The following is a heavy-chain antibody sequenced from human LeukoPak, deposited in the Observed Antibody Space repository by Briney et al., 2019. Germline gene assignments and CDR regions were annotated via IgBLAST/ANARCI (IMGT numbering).Heavy chain of an antibody. V-gene: IGHV3-21*01. CDR1: GLTFSSYS. CDR3: ARDRVIAAAGIDY. Sequence: GGSLRLSCAASGLTFSSYSMNWVRQAPGKGLEWVSSISSSSSYIYYADSVKGRFTISRDNAKNSLYLQMNSLRAEDTAVYYCARDRVIAAAGIDYWGQGTLVTVSS. CDR2: ISSSSSYI. J-gene: IGHJ4*02. D-gene: IGHD6-13*01.